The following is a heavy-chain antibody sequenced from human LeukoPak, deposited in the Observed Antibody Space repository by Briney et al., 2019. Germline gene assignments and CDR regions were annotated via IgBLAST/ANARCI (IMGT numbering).Heavy chain of an antibody. CDR3: ARDRGEMATIYAFDI. Sequence: SETLSLTCTVSGGSISSYYWSWIRQPAGKGLEWIGRIYTSGSTNYNPSLKSRVTMSVDTSKNQFSLKLSSVTAADTAVYYCARDRGEMATIYAFDIWGQGTVVTVSS. CDR1: GGSISSYY. V-gene: IGHV4-4*07. D-gene: IGHD5-24*01. J-gene: IGHJ3*02. CDR2: IYTSGST.